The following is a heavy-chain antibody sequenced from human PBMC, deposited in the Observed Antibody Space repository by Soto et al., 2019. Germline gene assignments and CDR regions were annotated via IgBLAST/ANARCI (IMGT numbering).Heavy chain of an antibody. J-gene: IGHJ4*02. CDR1: GGSFSGYY. V-gene: IGHV4-34*01. Sequence: SETLSLTCAVYGGSFSGYYWSWIRQPPGKGLEWIGEINHSGSTNYNPSLKSQVTISVDTSKNQFSLKLSSVTAADTAVYYCARRTGASSSWYENYFDYWGQGTLVTVSS. D-gene: IGHD6-13*01. CDR3: ARRTGASSSWYENYFDY. CDR2: INHSGST.